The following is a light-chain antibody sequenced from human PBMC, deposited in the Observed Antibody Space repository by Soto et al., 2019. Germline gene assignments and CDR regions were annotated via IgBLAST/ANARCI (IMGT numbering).Light chain of an antibody. CDR3: TSYKSINSLV. Sequence: QSALTQPASVSGSPGQSITIPCTGSSSDVGGYNYVSWYQHHPGKAPKLMVFEVSNRPSGVPYRFSGSKSGNTASLTISGLQAEDEADYYCTSYKSINSLVFGGGTKVTVL. V-gene: IGLV2-14*01. CDR1: SSDVGGYNY. CDR2: EVS. J-gene: IGLJ3*02.